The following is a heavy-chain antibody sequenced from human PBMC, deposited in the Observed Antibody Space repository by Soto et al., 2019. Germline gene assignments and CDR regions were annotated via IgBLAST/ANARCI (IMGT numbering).Heavy chain of an antibody. CDR3: VKTPSIVATIWDWFDP. J-gene: IGHJ5*02. Sequence: GGSLRLSCSASGFTLSSYAMHWVRQAPGKGLEYVSAISSNGGSTYYADSVKGRFTISRDNSKNTLYLQMSSLRAEDTAVYYCVKTPSIVATIWDWFDPWGQGTLVTVSS. V-gene: IGHV3-64D*08. CDR1: GFTLSSYA. D-gene: IGHD5-12*01. CDR2: ISSNGGST.